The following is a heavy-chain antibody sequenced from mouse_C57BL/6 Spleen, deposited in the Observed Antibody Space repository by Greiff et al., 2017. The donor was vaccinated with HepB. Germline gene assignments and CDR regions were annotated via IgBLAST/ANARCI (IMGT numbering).Heavy chain of an antibody. Sequence: VQLQQSGAELVKPGASVKMSCKASGYTFTSYWITWVKQRPGQGLEWIGDIYPGSGSTNYNEKFKSKATLTVDTSSSTAYMQRSSLTSEDSAVYYCARTPYGSTLDYWGQGTTLTVSS. CDR3: ARTPYGSTLDY. J-gene: IGHJ2*01. CDR2: IYPGSGST. V-gene: IGHV1-55*01. CDR1: GYTFTSYW. D-gene: IGHD1-1*01.